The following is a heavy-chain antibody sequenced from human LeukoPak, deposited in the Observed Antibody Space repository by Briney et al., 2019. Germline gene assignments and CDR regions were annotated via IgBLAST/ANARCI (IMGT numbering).Heavy chain of an antibody. J-gene: IGHJ4*02. D-gene: IGHD3-22*01. CDR3: AKDGALGMRKGVGTYYYDSSGSGDY. Sequence: GGSLRLSCAASGFTFSSYDMHWVRQATGKGLEWVSAIGTAGDTYYPGSVKGRFTISRENAKNSLYLQMNSLRAGDTAVYYCAKDGALGMRKGVGTYYYDSSGSGDYWGQGTLVTVSS. V-gene: IGHV3-13*01. CDR2: IGTAGDT. CDR1: GFTFSSYD.